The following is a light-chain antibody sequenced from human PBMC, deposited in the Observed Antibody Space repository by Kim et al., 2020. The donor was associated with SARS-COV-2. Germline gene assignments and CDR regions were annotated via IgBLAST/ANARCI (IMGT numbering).Light chain of an antibody. J-gene: IGKJ1*01. CDR1: QGITNS. CDR2: AAS. CDR3: QKYNSAPWT. V-gene: IGKV1-27*01. Sequence: SVSVGDRVTITCRASQGITNSLAWYQQKPGKFPQLLIYAASTLQSGVPSRFSGSGSGTDFTLTISSLQPEDVATYYCQKYNSAPWTFGQGTKLEI.